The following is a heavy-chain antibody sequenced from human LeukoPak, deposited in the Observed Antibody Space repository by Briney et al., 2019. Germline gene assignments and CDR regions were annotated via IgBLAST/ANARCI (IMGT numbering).Heavy chain of an antibody. J-gene: IGHJ3*02. Sequence: GGSLRLSCAASGFTFSSHWMHWVRQAPGKGLVWVSRINGDGSNTTYADSVKGRFTISRDNAKNTLYLQMNSLRAEDTAVYYCARDGRGYYYDTKDAFDIWGQGTMVTVSS. CDR1: GFTFSSHW. CDR3: ARDGRGYYYDTKDAFDI. V-gene: IGHV3-74*03. CDR2: INGDGSNT. D-gene: IGHD3-22*01.